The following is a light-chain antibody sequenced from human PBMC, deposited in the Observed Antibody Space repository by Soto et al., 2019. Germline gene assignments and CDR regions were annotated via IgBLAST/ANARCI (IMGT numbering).Light chain of an antibody. J-gene: IGLJ3*02. CDR2: EVT. Sequence: QSALTQPASVSGSPGQSITISCTGTSNDIGLYNYVSWYQQHPGKAPKLVIYEVTYRPSGVSDRFSGSKSDNTASLTISGLQAEDEADYYCSSYKLSSTWVFGGGTKLTVL. CDR3: SSYKLSSTWV. CDR1: SNDIGLYNY. V-gene: IGLV2-14*01.